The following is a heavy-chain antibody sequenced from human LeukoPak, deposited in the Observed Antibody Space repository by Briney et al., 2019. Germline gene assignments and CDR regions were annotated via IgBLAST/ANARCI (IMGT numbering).Heavy chain of an antibody. CDR3: ARSGYSGYDYYYYYYMDV. CDR1: GYTLTELS. D-gene: IGHD5-12*01. V-gene: IGHV1-24*01. CDR2: FDPEDGET. J-gene: IGHJ6*03. Sequence: GASVKVSCKVSGYTLTELSMHWVRQAPGKGLEWMGGFDPEDGETIYAQKFQGRVTITADKSTSTAYMELSSLRSEDTAVYYCARSGYSGYDYYYYYYMDVWGKGTTVTVSS.